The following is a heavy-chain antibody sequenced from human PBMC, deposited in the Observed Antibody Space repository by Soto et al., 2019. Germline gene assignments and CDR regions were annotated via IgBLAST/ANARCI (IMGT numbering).Heavy chain of an antibody. Sequence: HPGGSLRLSCAASGFTFSSYAMSWVRQAPGKGLEWVSDISASGGTTYYADSVKGRFTISRDNSKNTLYLQMNSLRADDTAVYYCAKDRGNNGPCRFDPWGQGTLVTVSS. J-gene: IGHJ5*02. D-gene: IGHD3-10*01. CDR3: AKDRGNNGPCRFDP. CDR2: ISASGGTT. V-gene: IGHV3-23*01. CDR1: GFTFSSYA.